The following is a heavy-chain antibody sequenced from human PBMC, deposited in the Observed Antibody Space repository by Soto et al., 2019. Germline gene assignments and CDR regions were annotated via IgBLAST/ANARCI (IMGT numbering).Heavy chain of an antibody. V-gene: IGHV3-30*18. CDR2: ISYEGSNK. D-gene: IGHD6-19*01. CDR1: GFTFCIYG. Sequence: GGSLRLSCAASGFTFCIYGMHWARQDPGKGLEWVAVISYEGSNKYYADSVKGRFTISRDNSKNTRYLQMNSLRAEDTAVYYCAKDRAFGYSSGGKWFDPWGQGTLVTVSS. CDR3: AKDRAFGYSSGGKWFDP. J-gene: IGHJ5*02.